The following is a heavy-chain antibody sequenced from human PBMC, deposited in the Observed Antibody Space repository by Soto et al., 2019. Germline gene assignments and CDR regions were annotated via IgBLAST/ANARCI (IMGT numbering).Heavy chain of an antibody. J-gene: IGHJ4*02. CDR1: GYKFINHY. CDR3: ARDSSASATSYSFDF. Sequence: GASVKVSCKASGYKFINHYIHWVRQAPGVGLEWMGMINPNGGGTDYAQKFQGRVTMTTDTYASTVHMELSSLRSEDTAVYSCARDSSASATSYSFDFWGQGTLVTVSS. D-gene: IGHD3-10*01. V-gene: IGHV1-46*01. CDR2: INPNGGGT.